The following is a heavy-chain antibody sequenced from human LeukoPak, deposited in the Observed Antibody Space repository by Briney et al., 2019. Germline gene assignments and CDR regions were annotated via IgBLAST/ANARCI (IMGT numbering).Heavy chain of an antibody. Sequence: GGSLRLSCAASGVTFSSSSMRWVRQAPGQGLVWVSRITRNGGRPTYAHSLKGRFTTSRANARNTPYLQMDSLRDDDTAVYYCARDPGYESWSPFWGGMDVWGNGTTVIVSS. J-gene: IGHJ6*04. CDR1: GVTFSSSS. CDR3: ARDPGYESWSPFWGGMDV. CDR2: ITRNGGRP. D-gene: IGHD3-16*01. V-gene: IGHV3-74*01.